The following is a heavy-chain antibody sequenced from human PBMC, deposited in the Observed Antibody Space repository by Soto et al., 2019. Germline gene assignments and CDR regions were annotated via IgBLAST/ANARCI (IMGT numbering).Heavy chain of an antibody. Sequence: ASGKVSCRASGYTLTGSAINWVRQAPGQGLEWMGWINAYNGTTKYAQKLQGRVTMTTDTSTSTAYMELRSLRSDDTAVYYCARDSGIGLLWFGDFDYWGQGTLVTVSS. D-gene: IGHD3-10*01. V-gene: IGHV1-18*01. J-gene: IGHJ4*02. CDR1: GYTLTGSA. CDR2: INAYNGTT. CDR3: ARDSGIGLLWFGDFDY.